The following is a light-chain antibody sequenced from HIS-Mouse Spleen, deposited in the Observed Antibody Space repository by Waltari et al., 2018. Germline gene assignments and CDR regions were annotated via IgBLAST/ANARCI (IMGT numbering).Light chain of an antibody. CDR2: GAS. Sequence: EIVMTQSPATLSVSPWERATLSCRASQSVSSNLAWYQQKPGQAPRLLIYGASTRATGIPARFSGSGSGTEFTLTISSMQSEDFAVYYCQQYNNWPPDTFGPGTKVDIK. CDR3: QQYNNWPPDT. V-gene: IGKV3-15*01. CDR1: QSVSSN. J-gene: IGKJ3*01.